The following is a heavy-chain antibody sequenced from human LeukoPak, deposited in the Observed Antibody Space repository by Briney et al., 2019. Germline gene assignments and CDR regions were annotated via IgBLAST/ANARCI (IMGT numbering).Heavy chain of an antibody. CDR3: ARRAVRYDSSGPYFDY. CDR2: INHSGST. Sequence: PSETLSLTCAVYGGSFSGYYWSWIRQPPGKGLEWIGEINHSGSTNYNPSLKSRVTISVDTSKNQFSLKLSSVTAADTAVYYCARRAVRYDSSGPYFDYWGQGTLVTVSS. J-gene: IGHJ4*02. V-gene: IGHV4-34*01. D-gene: IGHD3-22*01. CDR1: GGSFSGYY.